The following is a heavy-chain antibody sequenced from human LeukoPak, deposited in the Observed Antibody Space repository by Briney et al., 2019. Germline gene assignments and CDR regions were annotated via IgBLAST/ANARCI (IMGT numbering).Heavy chain of an antibody. D-gene: IGHD3-10*01. CDR3: ARVGDHYHWYFDL. CDR2: IYSGGRT. Sequence: GGSLRLSCAASGFTVINNYLTWVRQAPGKGLEWVSDIYSGGRTHFADSVKGRFTISRDNSKNTLFLQMNSLRADDTAVYYCARVGDHYHWYFDLWGRGTRVSVSS. J-gene: IGHJ2*01. V-gene: IGHV3-53*01. CDR1: GFTVINNY.